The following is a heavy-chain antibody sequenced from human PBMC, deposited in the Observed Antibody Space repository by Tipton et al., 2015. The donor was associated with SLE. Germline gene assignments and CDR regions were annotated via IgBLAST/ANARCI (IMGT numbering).Heavy chain of an antibody. CDR2: IWYDGSNK. D-gene: IGHD1-7*01. J-gene: IGHJ6*03. CDR3: AKELWGGGTTYYYYMDV. Sequence: SLRLSCAASGFTFSSYGMHWVRQAPGKGLEWVVVIWYDGSNKYYADSVKGRFTISRDNSKNTLYLQMNSLRAEDTAVYYCAKELWGGGTTYYYYMDVWGKGTTGTGSS. CDR1: GFTFSSYG. V-gene: IGHV3-33*06.